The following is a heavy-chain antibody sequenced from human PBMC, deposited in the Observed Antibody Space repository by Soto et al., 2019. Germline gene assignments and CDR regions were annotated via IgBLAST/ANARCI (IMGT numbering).Heavy chain of an antibody. J-gene: IGHJ6*02. V-gene: IGHV3-15*07. CDR1: GFTFRNYG. D-gene: IGHD6-13*01. Sequence: GGSLRLSCAAYGFTFRNYGMNWVRQAPGKGLEWVGLIKSKGGGGTADYAAPVKGRFIISRDDSKNTIYLQMNSLKPEDTALYYCIWQQDFYYGRAVWGQGTTVTVSS. CDR2: IKSKGGGGTA. CDR3: IWQQDFYYGRAV.